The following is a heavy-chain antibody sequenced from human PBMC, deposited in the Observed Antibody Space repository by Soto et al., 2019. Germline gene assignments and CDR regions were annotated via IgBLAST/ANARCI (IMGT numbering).Heavy chain of an antibody. CDR1: SCSISSSNW. D-gene: IGHD3-10*01. J-gene: IGHJ6*03. Sequence: SETLSLTCAVSSCSISSSNWWSWVRQPPGKGLEWIGEIYHSGSTNYNPSLKSRVTISVDKSKNQFSLKLSSVTAADTAVYYCARGYSGSYSNYYYYYMDVWGKGTTVTVSS. V-gene: IGHV4-4*02. CDR2: IYHSGST. CDR3: ARGYSGSYSNYYYYYMDV.